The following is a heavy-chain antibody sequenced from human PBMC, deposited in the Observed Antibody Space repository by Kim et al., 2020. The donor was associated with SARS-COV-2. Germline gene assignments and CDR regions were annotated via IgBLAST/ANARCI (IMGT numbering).Heavy chain of an antibody. J-gene: IGHJ6*02. CDR1: GGSISSGGYY. CDR2: IYYSGST. V-gene: IGHV4-31*03. CDR3: ARERRDSLWFGRPDLNNYYYYGMDV. D-gene: IGHD3-10*01. Sequence: SETLSLTCTVSGGSISSGGYYWSWIRQHPGKGLEWIGYIYYSGSTYYNPSLKSRVTISVDTCKNQFSLKLSSVTAADTAVYYCARERRDSLWFGRPDLNNYYYYGMDVWGQGTTVTVSS.